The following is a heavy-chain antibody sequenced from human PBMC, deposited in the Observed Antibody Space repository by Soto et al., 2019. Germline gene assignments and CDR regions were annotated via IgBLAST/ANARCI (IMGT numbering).Heavy chain of an antibody. CDR2: TYYRSKWYN. D-gene: IGHD4-17*01. CDR1: GDSVSSNSAA. J-gene: IGHJ3*02. V-gene: IGHV6-1*01. CDR3: AREADYGDFEGAAFDI. Sequence: LSLTGAISGDSVSSNSAAWNWIRQSPSRGLEWLGRTYYRSKWYNDYAVSVKSRITINPDTSKNQFSLQLNSVTPEDTAVYYCAREADYGDFEGAAFDIWGQGTMVTVSS.